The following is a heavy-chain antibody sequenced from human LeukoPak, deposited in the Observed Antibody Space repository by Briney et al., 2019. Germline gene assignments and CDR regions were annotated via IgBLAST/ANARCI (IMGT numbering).Heavy chain of an antibody. CDR3: AKDGVGGSGSYYH. CDR1: GFTFSSYA. Sequence: PGGSLRLSCAATGFTFSSYAMSWVRQAPGNGLKLDSAISGSGGSTYYADSVKGRFTISRDNSKNTLYLQMNSLRAEDTAVYYCAKDGVGGSGSYYHWGQGTLVTVSS. V-gene: IGHV3-23*01. J-gene: IGHJ5*02. D-gene: IGHD3-10*01. CDR2: ISGSGGST.